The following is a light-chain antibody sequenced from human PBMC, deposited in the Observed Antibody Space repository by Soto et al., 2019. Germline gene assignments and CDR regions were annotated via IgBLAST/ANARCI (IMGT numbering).Light chain of an antibody. CDR1: QTISSW. CDR3: QHYNSYSEA. Sequence: DIQMTQSPSTLSGSVGDRVTITCRASQTISSWLAWYQQKPGKAPKLLIYKASTLKSGVPSRFSGSGSGTEFTLTISSLQPYDFATYYCQHYNSYSEALGQGTKVDI. J-gene: IGKJ1*01. CDR2: KAS. V-gene: IGKV1-5*03.